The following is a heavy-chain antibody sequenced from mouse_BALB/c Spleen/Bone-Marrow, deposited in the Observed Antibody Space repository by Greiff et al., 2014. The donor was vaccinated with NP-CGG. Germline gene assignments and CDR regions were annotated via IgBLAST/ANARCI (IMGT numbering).Heavy chain of an antibody. D-gene: IGHD3-3*01. V-gene: IGHV1-54*01. J-gene: IGHJ2*01. CDR1: GYAFTNYL. CDR3: ARRDGSYFDY. Sequence: VQLQQSGAELVRPGTSVKVSCKASGYAFTNYLIEWVKQRPGQGLEWIGMINPGSGGTNYNEKFKGKATLTADKPSSTAYMQLSGLTSDDSAVYFCARRDGSYFDYWGQGTTLTVSS. CDR2: INPGSGGT.